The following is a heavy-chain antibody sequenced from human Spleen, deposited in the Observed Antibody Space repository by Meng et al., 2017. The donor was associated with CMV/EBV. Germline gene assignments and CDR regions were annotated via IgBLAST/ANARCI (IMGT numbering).Heavy chain of an antibody. J-gene: IGHJ4*02. CDR1: LTFSSYS. CDR3: ARDLNVRYCSSTSCSDY. D-gene: IGHD2-2*01. V-gene: IGHV3-21*01. CDR2: IGSSSSYI. Sequence: LTFSSYSMNWVRQAPGKGLEWVSSIGSSSSYIYYADSVKGRFTISRDNAKNSLYLQMNSLRAEDTAVYYCARDLNVRYCSSTSCSDYWGQGTLVTVSS.